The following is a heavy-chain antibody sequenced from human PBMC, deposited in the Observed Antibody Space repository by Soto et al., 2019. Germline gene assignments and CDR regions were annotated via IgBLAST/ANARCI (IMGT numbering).Heavy chain of an antibody. CDR1: GGSISSYY. CDR3: ARRGIVVVPAATSRGGWFDP. Sequence: SETLSLTCTVSGGSISSYYWSWIRQPPGKGLERIGYIYYSGRTYYNPSLKSRVTISVDTSKNQFSLKLSSVTAADTAVYYCARRGIVVVPAATSRGGWFDPWGQGTLVTVSS. V-gene: IGHV4-59*04. D-gene: IGHD2-2*01. CDR2: IYYSGRT. J-gene: IGHJ5*02.